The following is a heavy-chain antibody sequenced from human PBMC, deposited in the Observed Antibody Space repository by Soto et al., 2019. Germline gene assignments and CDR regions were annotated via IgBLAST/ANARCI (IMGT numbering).Heavy chain of an antibody. J-gene: IGHJ4*02. V-gene: IGHV3-33*01. D-gene: IGHD6-19*01. CDR2: TWSDGSNK. CDR3: ARDPPGSGWAFDY. CDR1: GFTFSTHA. Sequence: PGGSLRLSCAAAGFTFSTHAMHWVRQAPGKGLEWVAFTWSDGSNKYYADSVKGRATISRDNSKRTVDLQMNSLRAEDTAVYYCARDPPGSGWAFDYWGQGTLVTVSS.